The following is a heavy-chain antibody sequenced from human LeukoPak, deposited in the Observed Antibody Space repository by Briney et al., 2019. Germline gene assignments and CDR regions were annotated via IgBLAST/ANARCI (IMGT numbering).Heavy chain of an antibody. CDR1: GFTFSSYS. V-gene: IGHV3-48*04. J-gene: IGHJ5*02. D-gene: IGHD3-10*01. CDR3: ARDRGRGFDP. CDR2: ISSSSSTI. Sequence: PGGSLRLSCAASGFTFSSYSMNWVRQAPGKGLEWVSYISSSSSTIYYADSVKGRFTISRDNAKNSLYLQMNSLRAEDTAVYYCARDRGRGFDPWGQGTLVTVSS.